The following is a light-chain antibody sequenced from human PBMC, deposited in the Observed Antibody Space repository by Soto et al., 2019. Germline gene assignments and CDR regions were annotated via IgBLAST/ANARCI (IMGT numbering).Light chain of an antibody. CDR2: GAS. Sequence: EIVLTQSPGTLSLSPGERATLSCRASQIVTSTYLAWFQQKPGQAPRLLIYGASTRATGIPDRFSGSGSGTDFPLTISGLEPEDFALYYCQQYGVTPPNTFGGGTKVVV. CDR1: QIVTSTY. CDR3: QQYGVTPPNT. J-gene: IGKJ4*01. V-gene: IGKV3-20*01.